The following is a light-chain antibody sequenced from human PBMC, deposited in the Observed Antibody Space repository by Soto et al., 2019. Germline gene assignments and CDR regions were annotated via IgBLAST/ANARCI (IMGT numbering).Light chain of an antibody. CDR2: EGS. Sequence: QSVLTQPASVSGSPGQSITIFCTGTSSDVGSYNHVSWYQQHLGEAPKVIIYEGSKRPSGVSGRFSGSKSGNTASLAISGLQAEDEADYYCCSYAGSTTLIFGGGTKVTVL. V-gene: IGLV2-23*01. J-gene: IGLJ2*01. CDR3: CSYAGSTTLI. CDR1: SSDVGSYNH.